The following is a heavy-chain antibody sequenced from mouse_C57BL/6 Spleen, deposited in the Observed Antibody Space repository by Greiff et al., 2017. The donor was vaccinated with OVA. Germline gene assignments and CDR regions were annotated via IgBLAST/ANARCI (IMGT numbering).Heavy chain of an antibody. V-gene: IGHV10-1*01. Sequence: EVKLVESGGGLVQPKGSLKLSCAASGFSFNTYAMNWVRQAPGKGLEWVARIRSKSNNYATYYADSVKDRFTISRDDSESMLYLQMNNLKTEDTAMYYCVRHYYDYLHSMDYWGQGTSVTVSS. CDR3: VRHYYDYLHSMDY. J-gene: IGHJ4*01. CDR1: GFSFNTYA. CDR2: IRSKSNNYAT. D-gene: IGHD2-4*01.